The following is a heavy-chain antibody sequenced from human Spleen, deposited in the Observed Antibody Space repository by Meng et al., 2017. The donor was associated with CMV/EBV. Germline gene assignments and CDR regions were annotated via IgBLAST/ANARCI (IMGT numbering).Heavy chain of an antibody. D-gene: IGHD1-1*01. J-gene: IGHJ4*02. V-gene: IGHV4-4*07. CDR1: GGSIRRYS. Sequence: HVQPQESAPGLAKPSSPLSPPWHGSGGSIRRYSLSWIRQPAGKGLEWIGRIYTSGSTNYNPSLTSRVTMSVDTSKNQFSLKLSSVTAADTAVYYCARSRWSAGNAFLFDYWGQGTLVTVSS. CDR2: IYTSGST. CDR3: ARSRWSAGNAFLFDY.